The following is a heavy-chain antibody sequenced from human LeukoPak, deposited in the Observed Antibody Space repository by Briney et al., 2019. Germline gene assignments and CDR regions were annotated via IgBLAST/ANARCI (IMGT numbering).Heavy chain of an antibody. D-gene: IGHD2-2*02. Sequence: GGSLRLSCAASGFTFSSYGMHWVRQAPGKGLEWVAVISYDGSNKYYADSVKGRFTISRDNSKNTLYLQMNSLRAEDTAVYYCARGRYCSTTNCYSYYYYYTMDVWGQGTTVTVSS. V-gene: IGHV3-30*03. CDR2: ISYDGSNK. J-gene: IGHJ6*02. CDR1: GFTFSSYG. CDR3: ARGRYCSTTNCYSYYYYYTMDV.